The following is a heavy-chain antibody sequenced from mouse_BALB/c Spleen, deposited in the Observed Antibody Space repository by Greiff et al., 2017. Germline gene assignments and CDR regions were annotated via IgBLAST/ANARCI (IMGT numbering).Heavy chain of an antibody. CDR2: IWTGGGT. CDR3: VRGPYAMDY. CDR1: GFSLTSYD. J-gene: IGHJ4*01. V-gene: IGHV2-9-2*01. Sequence: VQLVESGPGLVAPSQSLSITCTVSGFSLTSYDISWIRQPPGKGLEWLGVIWTGGGTNYNSAFMSRLSISKDNSKSQVFLKMNSLQTDDTAIYYCVRGPYAMDYWGQGTSVTVSS.